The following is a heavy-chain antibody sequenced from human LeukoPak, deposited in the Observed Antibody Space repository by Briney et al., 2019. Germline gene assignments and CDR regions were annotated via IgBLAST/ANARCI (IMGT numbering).Heavy chain of an antibody. J-gene: IGHJ6*03. V-gene: IGHV3-30-3*01. D-gene: IGHD4-11*01. CDR3: AKATVSYYYYMDV. CDR1: GFTFSSYA. Sequence: GGSLRLSCAASGFTFSSYAMHWVRQAPGKGLEWVAVISYDGSNKYYADSVKGRFTISRDNSKNTLYLQMNSLRAEDTAVYYCAKATVSYYYYMDVWGKGTTVTVSS. CDR2: ISYDGSNK.